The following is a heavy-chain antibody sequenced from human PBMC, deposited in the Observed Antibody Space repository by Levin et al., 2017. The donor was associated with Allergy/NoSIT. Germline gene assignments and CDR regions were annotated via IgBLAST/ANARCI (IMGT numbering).Heavy chain of an antibody. CDR2: ISGSGGST. J-gene: IGHJ4*02. D-gene: IGHD5-24*01. CDR1: GFTFRSSA. CDR3: AKVRGRDGYNYLDY. Sequence: LSLTCAASGFTFRSSAMSWVRQAPGKGLEWVSAISGSGGSTYYADSVKGRFTISRDNSKNTLYLQMNSLRAEDTAVYYCAKVRGRDGYNYLDYWGQGTLVTVSS. V-gene: IGHV3-23*01.